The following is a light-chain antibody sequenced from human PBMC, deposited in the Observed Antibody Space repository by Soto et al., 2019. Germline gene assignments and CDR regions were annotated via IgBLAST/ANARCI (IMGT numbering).Light chain of an antibody. CDR1: QDIGSY. Sequence: DIQMTQSPSSLSASVGDRVTITCRASQDIGSYLAWYQQKPGKVPRLLIYAESTLPSGVPSRFSGSGSGTDFTLTISSLQPEDVATYYCRKYNSAPPRTFGQGTKVDIK. CDR3: RKYNSAPPRT. CDR2: AES. J-gene: IGKJ1*01. V-gene: IGKV1-27*01.